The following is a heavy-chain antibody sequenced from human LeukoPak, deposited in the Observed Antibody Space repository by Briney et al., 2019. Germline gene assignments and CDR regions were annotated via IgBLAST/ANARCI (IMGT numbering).Heavy chain of an antibody. D-gene: IGHD3-22*01. CDR1: GYTFTSYG. V-gene: IGHV1-18*01. J-gene: IGHJ4*02. CDR3: ARDPNFSYYDSSGSDY. Sequence: ASVKVSCKASGYTFTSYGISWVRQAPGQGLEWMGWISAYNGNTNYAQKLQGRVTTTTDTSTSTAYMELRSLRSDDTAVYYCARDPNFSYYDSSGSDYWGQGTLVTVSS. CDR2: ISAYNGNT.